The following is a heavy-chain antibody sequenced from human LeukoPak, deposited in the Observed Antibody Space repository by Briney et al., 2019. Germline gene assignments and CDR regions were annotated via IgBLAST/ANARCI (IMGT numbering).Heavy chain of an antibody. V-gene: IGHV3-74*01. D-gene: IGHD2-2*01. J-gene: IGHJ4*02. CDR1: EFAFFSYG. Sequence: GGSLRLSCVASEFAFFSYGMRWVRQAPGKGLVWVSRIFTDGSTTSYADSVKGRFTISRDNAKNTLYLEMKSLRVEDTAVYYCARGVGFRYQLLSYWGQGTLVTVSS. CDR2: IFTDGSTT. CDR3: ARGVGFRYQLLSY.